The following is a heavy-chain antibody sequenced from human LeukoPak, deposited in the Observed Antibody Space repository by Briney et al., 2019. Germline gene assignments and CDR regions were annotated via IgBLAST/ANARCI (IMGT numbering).Heavy chain of an antibody. J-gene: IGHJ4*02. D-gene: IGHD1-1*01. V-gene: IGHV1-46*01. CDR1: GYTFSTCY. Sequence: ASVKVSCKASGYTFSTCYMHWVRQAPGQGLEWVGMIKTDAGTTNYAQNFRGRVTVTTDMSTSTVYMELSSLRADDTAVYYCARESPTTTYFDYWGQGTVVTVSS. CDR2: IKTDAGTT. CDR3: ARESPTTTYFDY.